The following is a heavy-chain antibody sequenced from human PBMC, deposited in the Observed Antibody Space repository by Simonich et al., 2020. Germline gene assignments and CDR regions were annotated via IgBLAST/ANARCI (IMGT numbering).Heavy chain of an antibody. CDR3: ARSTTGTTAFDI. V-gene: IGHV1-18*01. CDR1: GYTFTSYG. D-gene: IGHD1-1*01. J-gene: IGHJ3*02. Sequence: QVQLVQSGAEVKKPGASVKVSCKASGYTFTSYGNGWVRQAPGQGLEWMGWISAYNGNSNYAQKLQGRVTMTTATATGTAYMELRSLRSDDTAVYYCARSTTGTTAFDIWGQGTMVTVSS. CDR2: ISAYNGNS.